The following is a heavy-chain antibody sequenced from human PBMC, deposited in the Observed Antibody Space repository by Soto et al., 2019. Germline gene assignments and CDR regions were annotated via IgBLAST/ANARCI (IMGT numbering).Heavy chain of an antibody. CDR1: GGSISSGGYY. CDR2: IYYSGST. CDR3: AREGCSGGSCYSNYFDY. V-gene: IGHV4-31*03. J-gene: IGHJ4*02. D-gene: IGHD2-15*01. Sequence: PSETLSLTCTVSGGSISSGGYYWSWIRQHPGKGLEWIGYIYYSGSTYYNPSLKSRVTISVDTSKNQFSLKLSSVTAADTAVYYCAREGCSGGSCYSNYFDYWGQGTLVTVSS.